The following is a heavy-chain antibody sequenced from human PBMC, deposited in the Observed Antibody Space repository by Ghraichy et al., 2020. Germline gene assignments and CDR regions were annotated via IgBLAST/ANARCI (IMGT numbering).Heavy chain of an antibody. V-gene: IGHV3-74*01. CDR1: GFTLSSNW. CDR3: ARGTFGMDA. J-gene: IGHJ6*02. CDR2: INSDGSRT. Sequence: GGSLRLSCAASGFTLSSNWMHWVRQAPGKGLVWVSRINSDGSRTNYADSAKGRFTISRDTAKNTLYLQVNSLRPEDTAVYYCARGTFGMDAWGQGTTVAVSS.